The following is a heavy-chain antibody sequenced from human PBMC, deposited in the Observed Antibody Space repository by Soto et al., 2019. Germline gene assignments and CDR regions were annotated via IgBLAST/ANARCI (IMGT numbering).Heavy chain of an antibody. Sequence: SDTLSLTCSVSGYSISSYYWNLIRQPPGKGLEWLGYIYYSGSTNYNPSLKSRVTILVDTSKNQFSLNLSSVTAADTAVYYCAREGYSYGFDSWGQGTLVTVSS. CDR2: IYYSGST. V-gene: IGHV4-59*01. CDR3: AREGYSYGFDS. J-gene: IGHJ4*02. CDR1: GYSISSYY. D-gene: IGHD5-18*01.